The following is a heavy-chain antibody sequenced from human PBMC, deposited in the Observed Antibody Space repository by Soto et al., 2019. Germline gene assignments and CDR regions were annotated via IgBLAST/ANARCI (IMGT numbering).Heavy chain of an antibody. CDR1: GFTFSSYA. D-gene: IGHD3-16*02. CDR2: ISGSGGST. J-gene: IGHJ4*02. Sequence: EVQLLESGGGLVQPGGSLRLSCAASGFTFSSYAMSWVRQAPGKGLEWVSAISGSGGSTYYADSVKGRFTISRDNSKNTLYVQMNSLRAEDTAGYYCAKTVMITFGGVISYWGQGTLVTVSS. V-gene: IGHV3-23*01. CDR3: AKTVMITFGGVISY.